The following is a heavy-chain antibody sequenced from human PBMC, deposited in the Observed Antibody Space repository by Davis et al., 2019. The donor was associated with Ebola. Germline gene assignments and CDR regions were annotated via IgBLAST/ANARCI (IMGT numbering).Heavy chain of an antibody. V-gene: IGHV3-48*04. CDR2: ISGYSSTI. CDR3: ARSNV. CDR1: GITLSSYS. D-gene: IGHD5/OR15-5a*01. J-gene: IGHJ6*02. Sequence: GGSLRLSCAASGITLSSYSMNWVRQAPGKGLEWVSYISGYSSTISYADSVKGRFTISRDNAKNSLYLQMNSLRAEDTAVYYCARSNVWGQGTTVTVSS.